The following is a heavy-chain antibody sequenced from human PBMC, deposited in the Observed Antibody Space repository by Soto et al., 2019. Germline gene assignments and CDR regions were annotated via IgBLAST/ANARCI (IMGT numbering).Heavy chain of an antibody. D-gene: IGHD1-26*01. CDR3: TAGIVGDTNDMDV. J-gene: IGHJ6*02. V-gene: IGHV3-15*07. Sequence: EVQLVESGGDLVKPGGSLRLSCAASGFTFTDAWMNWVRQAPGKGREWVGRIKGKSHGGTTDYAAPAKGIFTIARDDSKNTLYLQMNNLKTEDTAVYYCTAGIVGDTNDMDVWGQGTSVTVSS. CDR2: IKGKSHGGTT. CDR1: GFTFTDAW.